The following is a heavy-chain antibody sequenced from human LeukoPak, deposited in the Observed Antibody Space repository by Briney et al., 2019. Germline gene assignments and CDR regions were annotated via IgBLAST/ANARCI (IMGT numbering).Heavy chain of an antibody. J-gene: IGHJ2*01. CDR3: ASAYCGGDCTPYRYFDL. D-gene: IGHD2-21*02. V-gene: IGHV4-39*01. CDR2: IYYSGST. CDR1: GGSISSSSYY. Sequence: PSETLSLTCTVSGGSISSSSYYWGWIRQPPGKGLEWIGSIYYSGSTYYNPSLKSRVTISVDTSKNQFSLKLSSVTAADTAVYYCASAYCGGDCTPYRYFDLWGRGTLVTVSS.